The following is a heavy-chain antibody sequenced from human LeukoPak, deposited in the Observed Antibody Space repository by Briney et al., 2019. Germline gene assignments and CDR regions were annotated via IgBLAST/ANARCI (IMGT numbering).Heavy chain of an antibody. Sequence: SETLSLTCTVSGGSISSSSYYWGWIRQPPGKGLEWIGSIYYSGSTYYDPSLKSRVTISVDTSKNQFSLKLSSVTAADTAVYYCASRLGLWLRYWGQGTLVTVSS. J-gene: IGHJ4*02. CDR3: ASRLGLWLRY. V-gene: IGHV4-39*01. D-gene: IGHD5-18*01. CDR2: IYYSGST. CDR1: GGSISSSSYY.